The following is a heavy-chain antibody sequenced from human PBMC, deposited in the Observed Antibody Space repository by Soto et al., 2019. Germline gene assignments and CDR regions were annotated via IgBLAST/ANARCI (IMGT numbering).Heavy chain of an antibody. CDR3: ARVPRRYCTGGNCYLDAFDI. J-gene: IGHJ3*02. CDR1: GFTFSNYI. V-gene: IGHV3-21*01. Sequence: GGSLSLSCAASGFTFSNYIMSWIRQAPGKGLEWVSSVSSRSSYIFYAESVKGRFTITRDNAQNLLYLQMNRLRAEDKSVYYCARVPRRYCTGGNCYLDAFDIWGQGTMVTVSS. CDR2: VSSRSSYI. D-gene: IGHD2-15*01.